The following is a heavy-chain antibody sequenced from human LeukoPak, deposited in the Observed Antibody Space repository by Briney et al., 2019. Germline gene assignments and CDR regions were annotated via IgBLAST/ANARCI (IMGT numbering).Heavy chain of an antibody. CDR2: SYYSGST. CDR3: ARLAAGSGSFDY. V-gene: IGHV4-39*01. CDR1: GASISSSSYY. J-gene: IGHJ4*02. D-gene: IGHD6-19*01. Sequence: SETLSLTCTVSGASISSSSYYWGWIRQPPGKGLEWIGTSYYSGSTYYNASLKSRVTISMDTSKNQFSLKLSSVTAADTAVYYCARLAAGSGSFDYWGQGTLVIVFS.